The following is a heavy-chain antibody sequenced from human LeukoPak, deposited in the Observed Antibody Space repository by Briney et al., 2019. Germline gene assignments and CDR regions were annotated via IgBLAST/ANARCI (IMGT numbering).Heavy chain of an antibody. V-gene: IGHV3-7*01. CDR1: GFTFTAYA. CDR3: ARADWDTAMIDY. Sequence: GGSLRLSCAASGFTFTAYAMSWFRQTPGKGLEWVGNIHQDGSVTNYVDAVKGRFTVSRDNARNSVFLQLNSLRAEDTAVYYCARADWDTAMIDYWGQGTLVTVSS. J-gene: IGHJ4*02. CDR2: IHQDGSVT. D-gene: IGHD5-18*01.